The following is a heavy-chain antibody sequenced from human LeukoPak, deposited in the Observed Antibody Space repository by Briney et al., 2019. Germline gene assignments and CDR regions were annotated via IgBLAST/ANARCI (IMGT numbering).Heavy chain of an antibody. Sequence: PSETLSLTCAVSGYSISSGYYWGWIRQPPGKGLEWIGSAYHSGTTYYIPSLKSRVTISVDTSKNQFSLKVSSVTAADTTVYFCARGISTTGHDYWGQGTLVTVSS. J-gene: IGHJ4*02. D-gene: IGHD2/OR15-2a*01. CDR1: GYSISSGYY. CDR3: ARGISTTGHDY. V-gene: IGHV4-38-2*01. CDR2: AYHSGTT.